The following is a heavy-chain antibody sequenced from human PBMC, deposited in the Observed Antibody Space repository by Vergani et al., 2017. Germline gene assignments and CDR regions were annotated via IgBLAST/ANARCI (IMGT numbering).Heavy chain of an antibody. Sequence: QVQLQESGPGLVRPSQTLSLTCTVSGGSISSGSYYWSWLRQPAGKGLEWIGRFYTGGGTSYNPSLKSRVTISVDTSKNQFSLQLSAVTAADTAVYYCARDPLYSTTWPFLLLDMDVWGQGTTVTGSS. CDR1: GGSISSGSYY. V-gene: IGHV4-61*02. J-gene: IGHJ6*02. D-gene: IGHD6-13*01. CDR2: FYTGGGT. CDR3: ARDPLYSTTWPFLLLDMDV.